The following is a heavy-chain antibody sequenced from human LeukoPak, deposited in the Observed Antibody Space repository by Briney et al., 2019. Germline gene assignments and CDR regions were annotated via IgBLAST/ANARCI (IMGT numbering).Heavy chain of an antibody. D-gene: IGHD6-13*01. V-gene: IGHV1-2*06. CDR1: GYTFTGYY. CDR3: AREMSSSWTKSFDY. Sequence: GSVKVSCKASGYTFTGYYMHWVRQAPGQGVEWMGRINPNSGGTNYARKFQGRVTITADKSTSTVYMELSSLRSGGTAVYYCAREMSSSWTKSFDYWGQGTLVTVSS. J-gene: IGHJ4*02. CDR2: INPNSGGT.